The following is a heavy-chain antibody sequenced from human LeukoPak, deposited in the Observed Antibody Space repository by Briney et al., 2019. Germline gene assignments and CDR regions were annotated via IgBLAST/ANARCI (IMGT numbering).Heavy chain of an antibody. V-gene: IGHV5-51*01. D-gene: IGHD3-10*01. J-gene: IGHJ3*02. CDR3: SVGFGDLSSASDI. Sequence: GESLQISCQGSGSSFANNWIAWVRQLPGKGLEWMGIIHPGDSDTRYRPSFQGQVTISADKSISTAYLQWSSLKASDTAMYYSSVGFGDLSSASDIWGQGTMVTVSS. CDR2: IHPGDSDT. CDR1: GSSFANNW.